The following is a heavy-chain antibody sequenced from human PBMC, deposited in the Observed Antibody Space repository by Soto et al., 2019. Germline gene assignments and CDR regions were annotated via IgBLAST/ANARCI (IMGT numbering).Heavy chain of an antibody. V-gene: IGHV4-30-2*01. CDR3: ARVRREYDNSGPVDY. Sequence: SETLSLTCAVSGVSISSGGYSWRWIRPPPGKGLEWIGYIYHSGSTYYNPSRKSRVTMSVDRSRNQFSLKLNSVTAADTAVYYCARVRREYDNSGPVDYWGQGTLVTVSS. CDR1: GVSISSGGYS. D-gene: IGHD3-22*01. J-gene: IGHJ4*02. CDR2: IYHSGST.